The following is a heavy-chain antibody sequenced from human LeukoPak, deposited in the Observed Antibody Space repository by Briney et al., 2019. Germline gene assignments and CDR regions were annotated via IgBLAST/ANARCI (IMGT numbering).Heavy chain of an antibody. J-gene: IGHJ4*02. CDR2: ISYDGSNK. V-gene: IGHV3-30*03. D-gene: IGHD6-13*01. Sequence: PGGSLRLSCAASGFTFSSYGMHWVRQAPGKGLEWVAVISYDGSNKYYADSVKGRFTISRDNSKNTLYLQMNSLRAEGTAVYYCHIAAAGSFDYWGQGTLVTVSS. CDR1: GFTFSSYG. CDR3: HIAAAGSFDY.